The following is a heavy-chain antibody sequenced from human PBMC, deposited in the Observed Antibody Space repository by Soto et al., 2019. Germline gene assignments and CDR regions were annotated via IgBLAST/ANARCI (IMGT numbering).Heavy chain of an antibody. CDR1: GFTFSSYA. D-gene: IGHD3-3*01. CDR2: ISGSGGST. Sequence: GGSLRLSCAASGFTFSSYAMSWVRQAPGKGLEWVSAISGSGGSTYYADSVKGRFTISRDNSKNTLYLQMNSLRAEDTAVYYCAKDSPDVLRFLEWPDAFDIWGQGTMVTVS. V-gene: IGHV3-23*01. J-gene: IGHJ3*02. CDR3: AKDSPDVLRFLEWPDAFDI.